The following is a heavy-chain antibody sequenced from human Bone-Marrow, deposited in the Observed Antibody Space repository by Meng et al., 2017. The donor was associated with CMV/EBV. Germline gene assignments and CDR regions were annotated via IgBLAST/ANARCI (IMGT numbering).Heavy chain of an antibody. CDR2: ISSSGSTI. D-gene: IGHD3-3*01. CDR3: ARGYYDFWSGGGGMDV. V-gene: IGHV3-11*04. CDR1: GFTFSDYY. J-gene: IGHJ6*02. Sequence: GESLKISCAASGFTFSDYYMSWIRQAPGKGLEWVSYISSSGSTIYYADSVKGRFTISRDNAKNSLYLQMNSLRAEDTAVYYCARGYYDFWSGGGGMDVWGQGTTVTVSS.